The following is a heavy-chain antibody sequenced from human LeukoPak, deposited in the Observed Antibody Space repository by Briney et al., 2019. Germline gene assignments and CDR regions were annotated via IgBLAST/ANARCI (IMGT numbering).Heavy chain of an antibody. J-gene: IGHJ4*02. Sequence: GGSLRLSCAASGFTFSSYWMSWVRQAPGKGLEWVANIKQDGSEKYYVDSVKGQFTISRDNAKNSLYLQMNSLRAEDTAVYYCARDRDFWSGYSSPSDYWGQGTLVTVSS. V-gene: IGHV3-7*01. CDR3: ARDRDFWSGYSSPSDY. CDR2: IKQDGSEK. D-gene: IGHD3-3*01. CDR1: GFTFSSYW.